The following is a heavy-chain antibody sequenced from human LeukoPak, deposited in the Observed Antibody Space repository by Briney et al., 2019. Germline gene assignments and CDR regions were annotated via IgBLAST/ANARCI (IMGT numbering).Heavy chain of an antibody. V-gene: IGHV5-51*01. Sequence: GESLEISCKGSGYSFTNYWIGWVRQMPGKGLEWMGIIYPSDSDTRYSPSFQGQVTFSADKSISTAYLQWSSLKASDTAMYYCARRTSDSSGFYLFDYWGQGALFTVSP. D-gene: IGHD3-22*01. CDR1: GYSFTNYW. J-gene: IGHJ4*02. CDR2: IYPSDSDT. CDR3: ARRTSDSSGFYLFDY.